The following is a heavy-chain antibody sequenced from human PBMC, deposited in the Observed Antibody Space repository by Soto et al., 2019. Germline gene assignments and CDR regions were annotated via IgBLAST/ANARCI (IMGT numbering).Heavy chain of an antibody. D-gene: IGHD4-17*01. CDR1: GYAFSQFY. CDR3: ARESGGTTATLYYYYFYMDV. V-gene: IGHV1-2*04. CDR2: INPNSGRT. Sequence: QVQLVQSGAEVKKPGASVKVSCKASGYAFSQFYIHWMRQAPGQGLEWMGWINPNSGRTKFAQNLQGWDTMTSDTSIKAVYMELSGLKSDATAVYYCARESGGTTATLYYYYFYMDVWGRGTMVTVSS. J-gene: IGHJ6*03.